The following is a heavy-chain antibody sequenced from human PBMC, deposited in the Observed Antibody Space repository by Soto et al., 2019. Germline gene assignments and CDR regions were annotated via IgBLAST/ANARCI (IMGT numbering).Heavy chain of an antibody. V-gene: IGHV3-23*01. J-gene: IGHJ2*01. Sequence: EVQLLESGGGLVQPGGSLRLSCAASEFTFSNYAMTWVRQAQGKGLEWVSAISGRAGDTYYADSVEGRFTISRDNSKNKLYLQLNSLRAEDTAVYYCAKGVGITVTTNWYFDLLGRGTLVTVSS. CDR2: ISGRAGDT. CDR1: EFTFSNYA. D-gene: IGHD4-17*01. CDR3: AKGVGITVTTNWYFDL.